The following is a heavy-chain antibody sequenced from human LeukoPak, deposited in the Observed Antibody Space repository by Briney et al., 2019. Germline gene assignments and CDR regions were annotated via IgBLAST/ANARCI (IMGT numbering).Heavy chain of an antibody. D-gene: IGHD5-24*01. CDR2: IYYSGST. J-gene: IGHJ4*02. CDR3: ARVVRWLQLGDFDY. V-gene: IGHV4-39*07. Sequence: SETLSLTCTVSGGSISSSSYYWGWLRQPPGKGLEWLGSIYYSGSTYYNPSLKSRVTISVDTSKNQFSLKLSSVTAADTAVYYCARVVRWLQLGDFDYWGQGTLVTVSS. CDR1: GGSISSSSYY.